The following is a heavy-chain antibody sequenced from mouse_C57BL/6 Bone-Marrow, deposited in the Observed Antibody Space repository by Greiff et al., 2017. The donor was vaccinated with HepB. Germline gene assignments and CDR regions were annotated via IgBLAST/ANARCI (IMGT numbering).Heavy chain of an antibody. Sequence: QVQLQQSGAELVRPGASVTLSCKASGYTFTDYEMHWVKQTPVHGLEWIGAIDPETGGTAYNQKFKGKAILTADKSSSTAYMELRSLTSEDSAVYYCTRDDGYSMDYWGQGTSVTVS. D-gene: IGHD2-3*01. CDR2: IDPETGGT. CDR3: TRDDGYSMDY. V-gene: IGHV1-15*01. CDR1: GYTFTDYE. J-gene: IGHJ4*01.